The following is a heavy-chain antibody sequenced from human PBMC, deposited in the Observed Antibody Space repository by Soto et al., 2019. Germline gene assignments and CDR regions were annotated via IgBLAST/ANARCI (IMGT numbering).Heavy chain of an antibody. CDR3: AITAGSGYGLDY. D-gene: IGHD5-12*01. J-gene: IGHJ4*02. CDR2: MYPGDSDT. V-gene: IGHV5-51*01. CDR1: GYSFTSYW. Sequence: GESLRISCKGSGYSFTSYWIVWVRQMPGKGLEWMGIMYPGDSDTRYSPSFQGQVTISADRSISTAYLRWSSLKASDSAMYYCAITAGSGYGLDYWGQGTLVTVSS.